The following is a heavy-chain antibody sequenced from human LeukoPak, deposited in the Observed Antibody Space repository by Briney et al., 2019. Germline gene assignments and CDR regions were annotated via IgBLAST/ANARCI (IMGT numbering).Heavy chain of an antibody. Sequence: AASVKVSCKASGYTFTSYDINWVRQAPGQGLEWMGWMNPNSGNTGYAQKFQGRVTITRNTSISTAYMELSSLRSEDTAVYYCARGQFCGGDCYQSDAFDIWGQGTTVTVSS. J-gene: IGHJ3*02. CDR2: MNPNSGNT. CDR1: GYTFTSYD. V-gene: IGHV1-8*03. CDR3: ARGQFCGGDCYQSDAFDI. D-gene: IGHD2-21*01.